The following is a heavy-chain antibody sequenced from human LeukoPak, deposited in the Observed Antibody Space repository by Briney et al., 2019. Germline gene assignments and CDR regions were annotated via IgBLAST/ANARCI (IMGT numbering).Heavy chain of an antibody. CDR1: GYTFTSYG. CDR3: ASSGGYGGFLEWLVTGAFDI. J-gene: IGHJ3*02. V-gene: IGHV1-69*04. Sequence: GASVKVSCKASGYTFTSYGISWVRQAPGQGLEWMGRIIPILGIANYAQKFQGRVTITADESTSTAYMELSSLRSEDTAVYYCASSGGYGGFLEWLVTGAFDIWGQGTMVTVSS. D-gene: IGHD3-3*01. CDR2: IIPILGIA.